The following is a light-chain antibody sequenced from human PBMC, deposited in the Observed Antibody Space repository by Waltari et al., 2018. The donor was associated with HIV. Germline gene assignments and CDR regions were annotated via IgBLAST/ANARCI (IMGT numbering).Light chain of an antibody. V-gene: IGKV1-16*02. Sequence: DIQVTQSPSSLSASVGDRVTITCRASQGVGNSLAWFHQRPGKAPQPLIYAASSLQSGVPTKFSGSGSGTDFTLTISNLQPEDLGTYYCQQYYTYPFTFGSGTKVDIK. CDR3: QQYYTYPFT. CDR2: AAS. J-gene: IGKJ3*01. CDR1: QGVGNS.